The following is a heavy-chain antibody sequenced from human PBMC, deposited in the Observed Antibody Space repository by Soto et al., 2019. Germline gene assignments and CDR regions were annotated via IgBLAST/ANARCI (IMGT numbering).Heavy chain of an antibody. D-gene: IGHD1-7*01. J-gene: IGHJ6*02. V-gene: IGHV1-69*12. CDR1: GDTFSSFA. CDR3: ARDKDREELGGNYYYALDV. CDR2: IIPIFRTP. Sequence: QVQLVQSGAEVKKPGSSVKVSCKASGDTFSSFAISWVRQAPGQVLEWMGGIIPIFRTPNYAQKFQGRVTITADEPTTPAYMELRSLRSEDTAVYYCARDKDREELGGNYYYALDVWGQGTTVIVSS.